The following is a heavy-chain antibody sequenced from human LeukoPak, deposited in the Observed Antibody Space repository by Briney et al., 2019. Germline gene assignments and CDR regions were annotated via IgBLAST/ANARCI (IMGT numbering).Heavy chain of an antibody. D-gene: IGHD4-17*01. CDR1: GYTFTGYY. V-gene: IGHV1-2*04. J-gene: IGHJ3*02. Sequence: ASVKVSCKASGYTFTGYYMHWVRQAPGQGLEWMGWINPNSGGTNYAQKFQGWVTMTRDTSISTAYMELSRLRSDDTAVYYCARGETTVTNLGAFDIWGQGTMVTVSS. CDR2: INPNSGGT. CDR3: ARGETTVTNLGAFDI.